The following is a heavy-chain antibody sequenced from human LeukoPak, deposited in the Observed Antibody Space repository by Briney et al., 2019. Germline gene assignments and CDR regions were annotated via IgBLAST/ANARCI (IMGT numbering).Heavy chain of an antibody. V-gene: IGHV3-30*18. CDR3: AKARGVGATYYYYGMDV. CDR2: ISYDGSNK. CDR1: GFTFSSYG. Sequence: TGGSLRLSCAASGFTFSSYGMHWVRQAPGKGLEWVAVISYDGSNKYYADSVKGRFTISRDNSKNTLYLQMNSLRAEDTAVYYCAKARGVGATYYYYGMDVWGQGTTVTVSS. J-gene: IGHJ6*02. D-gene: IGHD1-26*01.